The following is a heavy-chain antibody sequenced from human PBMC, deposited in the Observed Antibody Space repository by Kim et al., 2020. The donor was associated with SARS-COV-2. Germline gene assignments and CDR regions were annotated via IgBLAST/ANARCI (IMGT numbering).Heavy chain of an antibody. D-gene: IGHD3-9*01. V-gene: IGHV3-9*01. CDR3: AKAYDILTGYGKYSMDV. CDR1: GFTFDDFA. Sequence: GGSLRLSCAASGFTFDDFAMHWVRQAPGKGLEWVSGISWNSGSIGYADSVKGRFTISRDNAKNSLYLQMSSLRAEDTALYYCAKAYDILTGYGKYSMDVWGQGTTVTVSS. J-gene: IGHJ6*02. CDR2: ISWNSGSI.